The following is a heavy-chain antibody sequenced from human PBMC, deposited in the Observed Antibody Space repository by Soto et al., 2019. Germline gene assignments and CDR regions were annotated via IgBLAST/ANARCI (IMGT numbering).Heavy chain of an antibody. D-gene: IGHD2-2*01. Sequence: QVQLVQSGAEVKKPGSSVKVSCKASGGTFSSYAISWVRQAPGQGLEWMGGIIPISETTNYAQKFQGRVTITADESKSTSNMELSSLRSEDTAVYYCARSQGSSTSLEIYYYYYYGMDVGGQGTTVTVSS. CDR3: ARSQGSSTSLEIYYYYYYGMDV. V-gene: IGHV1-69*01. CDR1: GGTFSSYA. J-gene: IGHJ6*02. CDR2: IIPISETT.